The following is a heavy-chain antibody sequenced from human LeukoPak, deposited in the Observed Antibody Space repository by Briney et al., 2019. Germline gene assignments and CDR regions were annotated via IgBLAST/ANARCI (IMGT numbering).Heavy chain of an antibody. CDR2: INSDGSST. CDR1: GVTLSSYW. D-gene: IGHD2/OR15-2a*01. V-gene: IGHV3-74*01. J-gene: IGHJ3*02. Sequence: GGSLRLSCAASGVTLSSYWMRWVRQAPGKGLVWVSRINSDGSSTSYADSVKGRFTISRDNAKNTLYLQMNSLRAEDTAVYYCVRVGTYFSDAFDIWGQGTMVTVSS. CDR3: VRVGTYFSDAFDI.